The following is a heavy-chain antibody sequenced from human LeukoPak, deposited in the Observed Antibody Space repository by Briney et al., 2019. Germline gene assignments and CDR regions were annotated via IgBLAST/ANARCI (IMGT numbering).Heavy chain of an antibody. CDR1: GGSIGSYY. CDR2: IYYSGST. V-gene: IGHV4-59*01. CDR3: ASGAYYYGSGTGWFDP. J-gene: IGHJ5*02. D-gene: IGHD3-10*01. Sequence: SETLSLTXTVSGGSIGSYYWSWIRQPPGKGLEWIGYIYYSGSTNYNPSLKSRVTISVDTSKNQFSLKLSSVTAADTAVYYCASGAYYYGSGTGWFDPWGQGTLVTVSS.